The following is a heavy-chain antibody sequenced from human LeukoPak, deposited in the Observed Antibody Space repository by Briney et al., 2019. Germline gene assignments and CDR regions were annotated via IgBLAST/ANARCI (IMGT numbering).Heavy chain of an antibody. J-gene: IGHJ6*04. D-gene: IGHD2-2*01. CDR1: GFTFSSYG. CDR3: AKDLRPYCSSTSCLMDV. CDR2: IRYDGSNK. Sequence: GGSLRLSCAASGFTFSSYGMHWVRQAPGKGLEWVAFIRYDGSNKYYADSVKGRFTISRDNSKNTLYLQMNSLRAEDTAVYYCAKDLRPYCSSTSCLMDVWGKGTTVTVSS. V-gene: IGHV3-30*02.